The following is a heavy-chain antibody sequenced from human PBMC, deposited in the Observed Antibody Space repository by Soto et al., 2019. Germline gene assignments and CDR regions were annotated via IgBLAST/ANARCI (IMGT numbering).Heavy chain of an antibody. CDR2: MNPNSGNT. CDR1: GYPFTSYD. J-gene: IGHJ5*02. V-gene: IGHV1-8*01. CDR3: ARARPYITIFGLFDP. Sequence: ASVKVSCKASGYPFTSYDINWVLQATGQGLEWMGWMNPNSGNTGYAQKFQGRVTMTRNTSISTAYMELSSLRSEDTAVYYCARARPYITIFGLFDPWGQGTLVTVSS. D-gene: IGHD3-3*01.